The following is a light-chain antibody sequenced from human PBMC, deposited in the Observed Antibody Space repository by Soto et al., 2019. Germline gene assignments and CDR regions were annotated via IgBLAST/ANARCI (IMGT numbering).Light chain of an antibody. Sequence: QPVLTQPPSVSGAPGQRVTISCTGSSSNIGAGYDVHWYQQLPGTAPKVLIYGDTNRPSGVPDRFSGSKSGTAGSLAITGLQTEDEADYYCQSYDSSLGGWVFGGGTKVTVL. V-gene: IGLV1-40*01. CDR1: SSNIGAGYD. CDR2: GDT. J-gene: IGLJ3*02. CDR3: QSYDSSLGGWV.